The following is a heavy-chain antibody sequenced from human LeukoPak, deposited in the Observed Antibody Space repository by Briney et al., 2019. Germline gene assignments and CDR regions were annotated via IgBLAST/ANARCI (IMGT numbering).Heavy chain of an antibody. Sequence: ASVKVSCKASGYTFTSYGISWVRQAPGQGLEWMGWISTYTGKSNYAQKLQGRVTMTTDTSTTTVYMEMRSLRSDDTAVYYCARHKVHMIRGLILGPGSMDVWGKGTTDTVSS. D-gene: IGHD3-10*01. CDR1: GYTFTSYG. CDR3: ARHKVHMIRGLILGPGSMDV. V-gene: IGHV1-18*01. J-gene: IGHJ6*03. CDR2: ISTYTGKS.